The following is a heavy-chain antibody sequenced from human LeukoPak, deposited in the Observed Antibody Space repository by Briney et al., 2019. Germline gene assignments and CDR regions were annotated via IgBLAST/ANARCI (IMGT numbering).Heavy chain of an antibody. J-gene: IGHJ4*02. V-gene: IGHV3-74*01. Sequence: GGSLRLSCAASGFTFSRYWMHWVRQVPGKGLVWVSRINSDGSTTTYADFVKGRFTLSRDDAKNSLYLQMNSLRAEDTAVYYCARGNYGDYVVDYWGQGTLVTVSS. CDR2: INSDGSTT. CDR3: ARGNYGDYVVDY. D-gene: IGHD4-17*01. CDR1: GFTFSRYW.